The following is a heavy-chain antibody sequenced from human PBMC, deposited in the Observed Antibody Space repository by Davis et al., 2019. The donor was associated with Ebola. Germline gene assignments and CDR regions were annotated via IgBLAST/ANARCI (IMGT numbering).Heavy chain of an antibody. J-gene: IGHJ4*02. CDR3: TITTVTLDY. CDR1: GFTFSSYA. V-gene: IGHV3-73*01. Sequence: GESLKISCAASGFTFSSYAMHWVRQASGKGLEWVGRIRSKANSYATAYAASVKGRFTISRDDSKNTAYLQMNSLKTEDTAVYYCTITTVTLDYWGQGTLVTVSS. CDR2: IRSKANSYAT. D-gene: IGHD4-17*01.